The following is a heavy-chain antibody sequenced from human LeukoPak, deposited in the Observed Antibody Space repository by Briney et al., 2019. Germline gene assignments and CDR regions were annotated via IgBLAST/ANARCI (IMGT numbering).Heavy chain of an antibody. V-gene: IGHV4-39*07. CDR1: GGSISSSSYY. Sequence: PSETLSLTCTVSGGSISSSSYYWGWIRQPPGKGLEWIGSIYYSGSTYYNPSLKSRVTISVDTSKNQFSLKLSSVTAADTAVYYCARDSHTAMVYYWGQGTLVTVSS. CDR3: ARDSHTAMVYY. D-gene: IGHD5-18*01. CDR2: IYYSGST. J-gene: IGHJ4*02.